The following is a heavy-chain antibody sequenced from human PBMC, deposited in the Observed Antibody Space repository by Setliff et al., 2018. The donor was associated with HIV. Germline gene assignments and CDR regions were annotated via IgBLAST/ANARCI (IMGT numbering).Heavy chain of an antibody. J-gene: IGHJ4*02. CDR2: IYHSGST. CDR1: GYSISSGYY. CDR3: ARVVVVAATPLVFAY. V-gene: IGHV4-38-2*02. Sequence: PSETLSLTCTVSGYSISSGYYWGWIRQPPGKGLAWIGSIYHSGSTYYNPSLKSRVTISVDTSKNQFSLKLSSVTAADTAVYYCARVVVVAATPLVFAYWGQGTLVTVSS. D-gene: IGHD2-15*01.